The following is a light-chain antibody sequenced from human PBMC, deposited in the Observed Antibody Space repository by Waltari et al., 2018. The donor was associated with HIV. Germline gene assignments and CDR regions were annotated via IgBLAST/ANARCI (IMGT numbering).Light chain of an antibody. V-gene: IGLV1-40*01. CDR3: QSFDNTLRGV. CDR2: GNA. CDR1: SSNIGAGHD. Sequence: TQPPSVSGAPGQRVTISCTGTSSNIGAGHDVHWYQQLPGTAPKLLICGNANRPSGVPDRFSGSKSGSSASLAITGLQPEDEGDYYCQSFDNTLRGVFGGGTKLTVL. J-gene: IGLJ3*02.